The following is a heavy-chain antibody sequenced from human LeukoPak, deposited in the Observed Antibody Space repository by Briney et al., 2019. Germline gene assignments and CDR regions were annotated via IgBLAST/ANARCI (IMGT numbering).Heavy chain of an antibody. CDR2: ISGTGGST. V-gene: IGHV3-23*01. CDR1: GFTFSSYA. J-gene: IGHJ4*02. CDR3: AKAYHKYYDYVWGSYRYRGSLDY. D-gene: IGHD3-16*02. Sequence: GGSLRLSCAASGFTFSSYAMSWVRQTPGKGLEWVSVISGTGGSTYYADSVKGRFTISRDNSKNTLYLQMNSLRAEDTAVYYCAKAYHKYYDYVWGSYRYRGSLDYWGQGTLVTVSS.